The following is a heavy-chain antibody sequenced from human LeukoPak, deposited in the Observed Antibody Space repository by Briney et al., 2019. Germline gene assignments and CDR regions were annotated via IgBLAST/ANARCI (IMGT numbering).Heavy chain of an antibody. CDR2: ISGRGGNT. J-gene: IGHJ4*02. CDR1: GFTFSSYA. D-gene: IGHD1-1*01. CDR3: AKDPMDERGFDY. V-gene: IGHV3-23*01. Sequence: GGSLRLSCAVSGFTFSSYAMSWVRQAPGKGLEWVSSISGRGGNTFYADSVRGRFTISRDNSKKTLYLQMNSLRVEDTAVYYCAKDPMDERGFDYWGQGTLVTVSA.